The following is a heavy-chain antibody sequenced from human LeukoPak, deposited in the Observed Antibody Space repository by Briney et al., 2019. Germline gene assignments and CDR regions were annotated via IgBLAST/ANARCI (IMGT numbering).Heavy chain of an antibody. J-gene: IGHJ4*02. CDR1: GGSISSYY. D-gene: IGHD6-13*01. CDR3: ARLLAAGDPTFDY. CDR2: IYYSGST. Sequence: PSETLSLTCTVSGGSISSYYWSWTRQPPGKGLEWIGYIYYSGSTNYNPSLKSRVTISVDTSKNQFSLKLSSVTAADTAVYYCARLLAAGDPTFDYWGQGTLVTVSS. V-gene: IGHV4-59*08.